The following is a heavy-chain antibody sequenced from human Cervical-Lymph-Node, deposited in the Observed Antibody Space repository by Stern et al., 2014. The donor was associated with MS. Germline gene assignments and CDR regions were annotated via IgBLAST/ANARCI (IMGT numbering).Heavy chain of an antibody. D-gene: IGHD2-15*01. CDR1: GYSFTNYY. Sequence: QVQLVESGAEVKKPGASVKVSCKASGYSFTNYYMHWVRQATGHGLEWMGMINPSGGTTNYAQKFQGRATMTSDTSTSTVYMELSSLRSEDTAVYYCVRSRYCSGGNCFSDWFDPWGQGTLVTVSS. J-gene: IGHJ5*02. V-gene: IGHV1-46*03. CDR3: VRSRYCSGGNCFSDWFDP. CDR2: INPSGGTT.